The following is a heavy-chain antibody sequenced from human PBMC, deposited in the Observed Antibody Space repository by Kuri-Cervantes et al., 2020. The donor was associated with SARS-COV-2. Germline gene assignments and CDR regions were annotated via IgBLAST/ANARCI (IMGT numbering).Heavy chain of an antibody. J-gene: IGHJ4*02. CDR3: ARGGVVPVSFDY. V-gene: IGHV4-39*07. D-gene: IGHD2-21*01. CDR1: GGSISSYY. CDR2: IYYSGST. Sequence: GSLRLSCTVSGGSISSYYWGWIRQPPGKGLEWIGSIYYSGSTYYNPSLKSRVTISVDTSKNQFSLKLSSVTAADTAVYYCARGGVVPVSFDYWGQGTLVIVSS.